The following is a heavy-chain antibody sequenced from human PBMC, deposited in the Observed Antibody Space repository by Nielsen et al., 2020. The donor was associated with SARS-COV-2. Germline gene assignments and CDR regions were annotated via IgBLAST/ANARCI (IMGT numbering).Heavy chain of an antibody. D-gene: IGHD4-11*01. J-gene: IGHJ4*02. V-gene: IGHV1-46*01. Sequence: CEPHATGQGLEWMGIINPSGGSTSYAQKFQGRVTITADESTSTAYMELSSLRSEDTAVYYCARDSKTRLLDYWGQGTLVTVSS. CDR3: ARDSKTRLLDY. CDR2: INPSGGST.